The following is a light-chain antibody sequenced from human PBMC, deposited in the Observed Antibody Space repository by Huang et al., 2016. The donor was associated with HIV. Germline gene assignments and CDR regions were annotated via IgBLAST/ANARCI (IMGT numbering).Light chain of an antibody. CDR2: EGS. CDR3: MQGTHWPPGT. J-gene: IGKJ1*01. V-gene: IGKV2-30*02. Sequence: DVVMTQSPLSLPVTLGQPASNSCRSSQSLVHSDGNTHLNWFQQRPGQTPRRIIYEGSNRDPGVPDRFSGSGSGTDFTRKISRVEAEDVGVYYCMQGTHWPPGTFGQGTKVEIK. CDR1: QSLVHSDGNTH.